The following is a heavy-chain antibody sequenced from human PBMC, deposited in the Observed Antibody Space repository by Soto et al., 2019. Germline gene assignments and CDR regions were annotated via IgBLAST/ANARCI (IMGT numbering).Heavy chain of an antibody. V-gene: IGHV3-30*03. Sequence: QLVESGGGVVQPGRSLRLSCAASGFTFSTYGMHWARQAPGEGLEWVAVISYDGINKYYVDSVKGRFTISRDNSKNTLYLPMNSLGGEDTAVYYCARDQTSGSGSYWDYWGQGTLVTVSS. CDR2: ISYDGINK. CDR1: GFTFSTYG. D-gene: IGHD3-10*01. J-gene: IGHJ4*02. CDR3: ARDQTSGSGSYWDY.